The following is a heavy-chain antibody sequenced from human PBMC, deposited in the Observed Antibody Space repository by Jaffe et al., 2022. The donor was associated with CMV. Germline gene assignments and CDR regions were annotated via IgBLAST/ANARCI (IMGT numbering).Heavy chain of an antibody. CDR1: GGSISSSNW. J-gene: IGHJ5*02. Sequence: QVQLQESGPGLVKPSGTLSLTCAVSGGSISSSNWWSWVRQPPGKGLEWIGEIYHSGSTNYNPSLKSRVTISVDKSKNQFSLKLSSVTAADTAVYYCAREVPTYYYDSSGYYHQAGLSFDPWGQGTLVTVSS. CDR3: AREVPTYYYDSSGYYHQAGLSFDP. V-gene: IGHV4-4*02. D-gene: IGHD3-22*01. CDR2: IYHSGST.